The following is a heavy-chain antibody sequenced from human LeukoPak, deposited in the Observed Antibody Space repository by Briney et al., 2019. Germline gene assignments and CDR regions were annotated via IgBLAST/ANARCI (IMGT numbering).Heavy chain of an antibody. Sequence: GGSLRPSCAASGFSFSTYWMSWVRQTPEKGLEFVANIDQGGSVRNYMDSLKGRCTISRDNAKKSLYLEINSLRADDTAVYYCARDPESSSFDLWGRGALVTVSS. CDR2: IDQGGSVR. D-gene: IGHD6-13*01. J-gene: IGHJ4*02. V-gene: IGHV3-7*01. CDR1: GFSFSTYW. CDR3: ARDPESSSFDL.